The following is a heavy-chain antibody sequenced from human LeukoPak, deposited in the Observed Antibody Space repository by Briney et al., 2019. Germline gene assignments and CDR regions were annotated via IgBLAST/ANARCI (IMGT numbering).Heavy chain of an antibody. J-gene: IGHJ6*02. D-gene: IGHD3-3*01. V-gene: IGHV3-66*01. Sequence: GGSLRLSCAPSGFTVSSNYMSSVRQAPGKGLEWVSVIYSGGSTYYADSVKDRFTISRDNSKNTLHLQMNSLRAEDTAVYYCARETYYDFWSDYGMDVWGQGTTVTVSS. CDR2: IYSGGST. CDR1: GFTVSSNY. CDR3: ARETYYDFWSDYGMDV.